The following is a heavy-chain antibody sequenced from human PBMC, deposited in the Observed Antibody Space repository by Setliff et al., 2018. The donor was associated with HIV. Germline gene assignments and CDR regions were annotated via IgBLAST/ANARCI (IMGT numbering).Heavy chain of an antibody. CDR2: FDPEDGVT. CDR1: GYTLTELS. D-gene: IGHD3-10*01. CDR3: ATDKHYYGSGSYYALDY. Sequence: ASVKVSCKVSGYTLTELSMHWVRQAPGKGLEWMGGFDPEDGVTIYAQKFQGRVTMTEDTSTDTAYMELSSLGSEDTAVDYCATDKHYYGSGSYYALDYWGQGTLVTVSS. V-gene: IGHV1-24*01. J-gene: IGHJ4*02.